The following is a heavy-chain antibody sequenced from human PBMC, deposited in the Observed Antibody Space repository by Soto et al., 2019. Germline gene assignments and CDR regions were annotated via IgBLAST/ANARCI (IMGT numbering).Heavy chain of an antibody. J-gene: IGHJ5*02. V-gene: IGHV3-21*01. Sequence: GGSLRLSCAASGFTFSSYSMNWVRQAPGKGLEWVSSISSSSSYIYYADSVKGRFTISRDNAKNSLYLQMNSLRAEDTAVYYCARAPHGEQYCSGGSCPLRVVLGGWFDPWGQGTLVTVSS. CDR1: GFTFSSYS. D-gene: IGHD2-15*01. CDR3: ARAPHGEQYCSGGSCPLRVVLGGWFDP. CDR2: ISSSSSYI.